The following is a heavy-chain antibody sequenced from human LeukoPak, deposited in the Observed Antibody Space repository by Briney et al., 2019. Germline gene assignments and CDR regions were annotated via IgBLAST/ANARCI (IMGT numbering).Heavy chain of an antibody. V-gene: IGHV3-30*18. CDR3: AKDLGSGLFGGDFDY. J-gene: IGHJ4*02. Sequence: PGRSLRLSCAASGLTLSSYGMHWVRQAPGKGLEWVAVISYDGSNKYYADSVKGRFTISRDNSKNTLYLQMNSLRPEDTAVYYCAKDLGSGLFGGDFDYWGQGTLVTVSS. CDR2: ISYDGSNK. CDR1: GLTLSSYG. D-gene: IGHD3-10*02.